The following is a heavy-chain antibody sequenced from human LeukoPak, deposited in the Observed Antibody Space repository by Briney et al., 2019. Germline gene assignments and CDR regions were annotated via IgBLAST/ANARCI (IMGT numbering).Heavy chain of an antibody. D-gene: IGHD4-17*01. CDR1: GGSISSYY. V-gene: IGHV4-59*12. CDR3: ARRGAATVTTIVRAFDI. J-gene: IGHJ3*02. Sequence: SEALSLTCTVSGGSISSYYWSWIRQPPGKGLEWIGYIYYSGSTNYNPSLKSRVTISVDTSKNQFSLKLSSVTAADTAVYYCARRGAATVTTIVRAFDIWGQGTMVTVSS. CDR2: IYYSGST.